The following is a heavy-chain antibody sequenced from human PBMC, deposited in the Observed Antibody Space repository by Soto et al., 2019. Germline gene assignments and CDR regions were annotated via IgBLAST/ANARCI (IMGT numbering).Heavy chain of an antibody. CDR2: IYYSGST. J-gene: IGHJ6*02. CDR1: GGSISSSSYY. Sequence: SETLSLTCTVSGGSISSSSYYWGWIRQPPGKGLEWIGSIYYSGSTYYNPSLKSRVTISVDTSKNQFSLKLSSVTAADTAVYYCAIRRSYDFGAYYYYGMDFWGQGTTVTVSS. V-gene: IGHV4-39*01. D-gene: IGHD3-3*01. CDR3: AIRRSYDFGAYYYYGMDF.